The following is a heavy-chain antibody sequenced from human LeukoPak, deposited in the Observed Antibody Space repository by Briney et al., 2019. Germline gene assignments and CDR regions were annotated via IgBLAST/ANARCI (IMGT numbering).Heavy chain of an antibody. J-gene: IGHJ3*02. D-gene: IGHD5-18*01. CDR1: GGSISSGTYY. Sequence: SETLSLTCIVSGGSISSGTYYWGWIRQPPGKGLEWIGSIYYSGSTYYNPSLKSRVTIPVDTSKNQFSLKLSSVTAADTAVYYCARGLQLWYPGDAFDIWGQGTMVTVSS. V-gene: IGHV4-39*01. CDR3: ARGLQLWYPGDAFDI. CDR2: IYYSGST.